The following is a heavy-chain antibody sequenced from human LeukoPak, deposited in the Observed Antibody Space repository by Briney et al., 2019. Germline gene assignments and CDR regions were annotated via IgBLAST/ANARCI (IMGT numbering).Heavy chain of an antibody. Sequence: GGSLRFSCAASGFTFSNSWMAWVRQAPGKGLEWVANIKKNGSTKHYADSLKGRFTISRDNPKNSLYLQMNNLRADDTAVYYCTRDTDGSLDYWGQGILVTVAS. CDR1: GFTFSNSW. CDR3: TRDTDGSLDY. D-gene: IGHD1-26*01. J-gene: IGHJ4*02. V-gene: IGHV3-7*01. CDR2: IKKNGSTK.